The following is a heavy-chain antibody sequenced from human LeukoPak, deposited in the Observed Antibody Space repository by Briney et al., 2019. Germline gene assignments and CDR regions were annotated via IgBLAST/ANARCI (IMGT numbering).Heavy chain of an antibody. CDR3: AKDRSWVVRGVIMHNNWFDP. CDR1: GFTFSSYA. CDR2: ISGSGGST. V-gene: IGHV3-23*01. J-gene: IGHJ5*02. D-gene: IGHD3-10*01. Sequence: PEGSLRLSCAASGFTFSSYAMSWVRQAPGKGLEWVSAISGSGGSTYYADSVKGRFTISRDNSKNTLYLQMNSLRAEDTAVYYCAKDRSWVVRGVIMHNNWFDPWGQGTLVTVSS.